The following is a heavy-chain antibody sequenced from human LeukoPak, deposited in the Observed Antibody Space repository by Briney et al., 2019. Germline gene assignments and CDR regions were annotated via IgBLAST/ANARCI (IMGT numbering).Heavy chain of an antibody. CDR1: GFTFSSYS. CDR2: ISSSSSYV. J-gene: IGHJ6*03. Sequence: GGSLRLSCAASGFTFSSYSMNWVRQAPGKGLEWVPSISSSSSYVYYADSVKGRFTISRDNAKNSLYLQMNSLRAEDTAVYYCARDERFGELPYGDYYYMDVWGKGTTVTVSS. D-gene: IGHD3-10*01. V-gene: IGHV3-21*01. CDR3: ARDERFGELPYGDYYYMDV.